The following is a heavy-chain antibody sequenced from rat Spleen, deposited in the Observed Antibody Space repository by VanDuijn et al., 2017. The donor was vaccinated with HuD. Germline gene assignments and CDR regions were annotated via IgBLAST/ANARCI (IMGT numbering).Heavy chain of an antibody. CDR2: ISYSGST. J-gene: IGHJ4*01. Sequence: EVQLQESGPGLVKPSQSLSLTCSVTGYSITNNYWGWIRKFPGNKMEWMGYISYSGSTSYNPSLKSRISITRDTSKNQFFLQLNSVTTEDTATYYCARGPPMDAWGQGASVTVSS. D-gene: IGHD3-1*01. CDR1: GYSITNNY. V-gene: IGHV3-1*01. CDR3: ARGPPMDA.